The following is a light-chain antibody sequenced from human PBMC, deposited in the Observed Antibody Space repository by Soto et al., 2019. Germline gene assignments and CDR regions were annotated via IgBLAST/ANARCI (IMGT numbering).Light chain of an antibody. CDR3: QQYGSSPLT. V-gene: IGKV3-20*01. CDR2: GAS. J-gene: IGKJ4*01. CDR1: QSVSSSY. Sequence: IVLTQSPGALSLSPGERGTISCRASQSVSSSYLAWYQQKPGQAPRLIIYGASIRATGIPDRFSGSGSGTDFTLTISRLDPEDFAVYYCQQYGSSPLTFGGGTKLDIK.